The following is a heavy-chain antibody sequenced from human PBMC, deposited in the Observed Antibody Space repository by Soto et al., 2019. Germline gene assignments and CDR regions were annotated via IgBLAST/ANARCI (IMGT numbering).Heavy chain of an antibody. J-gene: IGHJ4*02. Sequence: QVQLVQSGAEVKKPGSSVKVSCKASGGTFSSYAISWVRQAPGQGLEWMGGIIPIFGTANYAPKFQGRVTFTADESTCTAYMELSSLRSEDTAVYYCARDRNRLYYYDSSGYYYTLAYWGQGTLVTVSS. D-gene: IGHD3-22*01. CDR3: ARDRNRLYYYDSSGYYYTLAY. CDR2: IIPIFGTA. V-gene: IGHV1-69*01. CDR1: GGTFSSYA.